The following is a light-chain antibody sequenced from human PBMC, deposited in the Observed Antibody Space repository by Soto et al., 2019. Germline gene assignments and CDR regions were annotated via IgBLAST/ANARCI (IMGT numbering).Light chain of an antibody. CDR3: QSYDSSLSGFVV. CDR2: GNS. V-gene: IGLV1-40*01. CDR1: SSNIGAGYD. Sequence: QSALTQAPSVSGAPGQRVTISCTGSSSNIGAGYDVHWYQQLPGTAPKLLIYGNSNRPSGVPDRFSGSKSGTSASLAITGLQAEDEADYYCQSYDSSLSGFVVFGGGTQLTVL. J-gene: IGLJ2*01.